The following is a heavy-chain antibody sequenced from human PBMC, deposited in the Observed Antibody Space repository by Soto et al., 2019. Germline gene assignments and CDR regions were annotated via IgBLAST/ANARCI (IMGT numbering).Heavy chain of an antibody. D-gene: IGHD2-2*01. CDR3: ATLYCSSTSCYSSGYYGMDV. Sequence: QVQLVQSGAEVKKPGSSVKVSCKASGGTFSSYAISWVRQAPGQGLEWMGGIIPIFGTANYAQKFQGRVTTTADVSTSTAYMELSSLRSEDTAVYYCATLYCSSTSCYSSGYYGMDVWGQGTTVTVFS. CDR1: GGTFSSYA. V-gene: IGHV1-69*01. J-gene: IGHJ6*02. CDR2: IIPIFGTA.